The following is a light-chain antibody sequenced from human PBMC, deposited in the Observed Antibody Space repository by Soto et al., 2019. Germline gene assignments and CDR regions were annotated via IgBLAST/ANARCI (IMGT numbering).Light chain of an antibody. Sequence: QTVVTQEPSSSVSPGGTVTLTCGLRSGSVPTNYYPSWYQQTPGQAPRTLMYNTNTRSPGVPDRFSGSILGNTAALTITGAQADDECDYYCVLYMGRGIPVFGNGTKLTVL. J-gene: IGLJ1*01. V-gene: IGLV8-61*01. CDR2: NTN. CDR3: VLYMGRGIPV. CDR1: SGSVPTNYY.